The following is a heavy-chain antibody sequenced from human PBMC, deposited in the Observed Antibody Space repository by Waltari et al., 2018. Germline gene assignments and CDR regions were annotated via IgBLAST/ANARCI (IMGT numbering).Heavy chain of an antibody. D-gene: IGHD6-13*01. J-gene: IGHJ6*02. CDR1: GFTFSSYW. CDR2: IKQDGSEK. CDR3: AKEIAAAGTDYYGMDV. Sequence: EVQLVESGGGLVQPGGSLRLSCAASGFTFSSYWMSWVRQAPGKGLEWVANIKQDGSEKYYGDSVKGRFTISRDNAKNSLYLQMNSLRAEDTAVYYCAKEIAAAGTDYYGMDVWGQGTTVTVSS. V-gene: IGHV3-7*03.